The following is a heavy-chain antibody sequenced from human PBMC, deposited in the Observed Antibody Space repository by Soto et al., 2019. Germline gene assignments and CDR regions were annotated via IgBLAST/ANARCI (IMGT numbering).Heavy chain of an antibody. CDR2: TYYRSKWYN. D-gene: IGHD3-3*01. CDR1: GDSVSSTSAA. CDR3: TRDLGYYDFWRGYYTDYYYYGMDV. Sequence: SQTLSLTCAISGDSVSSTSAAWNWIRQSPSRGLEWLGRTYYRSKWYNDYAVSVKSRITINPGTSKNQFSLQLNSVAPGDTAVYYFTRDLGYYDFWRGYYTDYYYYGMDVWGQGTTVTAP. V-gene: IGHV6-1*01. J-gene: IGHJ6*02.